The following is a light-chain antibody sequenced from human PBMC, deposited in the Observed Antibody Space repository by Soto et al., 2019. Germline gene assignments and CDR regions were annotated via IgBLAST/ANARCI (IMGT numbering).Light chain of an antibody. Sequence: DIVMTQSPDSLAVSLGERATINCKSSQSVLYSSNNKNYLAWYQQKPGQPPKLLIYWASTRESGVPDRFSGSGSGTDFTLTISRLQAEDVAVYYCQQYHSNPFTFGGGTKVEIK. V-gene: IGKV4-1*01. CDR1: QSVLYSSNNKNY. CDR3: QQYHSNPFT. J-gene: IGKJ4*01. CDR2: WAS.